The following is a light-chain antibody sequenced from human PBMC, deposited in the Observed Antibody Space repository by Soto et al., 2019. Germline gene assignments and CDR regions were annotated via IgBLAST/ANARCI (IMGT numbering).Light chain of an antibody. CDR2: GAS. CDR1: QSVSSSY. V-gene: IGKV3-20*01. CDR3: QQYDNLPR. Sequence: EIVLTQSPGTLSLSPGERATLSCRASQSVSSSYLAWYQQKPGQAPRLLIYGASSRATGIPDRFSGSGSGTDFTLTISRLEPEDFAVYYCQQYDNLPRFGGGTKVEIK. J-gene: IGKJ4*02.